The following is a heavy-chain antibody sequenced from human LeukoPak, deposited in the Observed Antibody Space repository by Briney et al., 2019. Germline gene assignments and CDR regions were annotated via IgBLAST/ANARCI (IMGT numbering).Heavy chain of an antibody. J-gene: IGHJ4*02. D-gene: IGHD4-11*01. CDR3: ARDLGDYSNY. Sequence: GGSLRLSCAASGFTFSSYAMHWVRRAPGKGLEGVAVISYDGSNKYYADSVKGRFTISRDNSKNTLYLQMNSLRAEDTAVYYCARDLGDYSNYWGQGTLVTVSS. CDR2: ISYDGSNK. CDR1: GFTFSSYA. V-gene: IGHV3-30*04.